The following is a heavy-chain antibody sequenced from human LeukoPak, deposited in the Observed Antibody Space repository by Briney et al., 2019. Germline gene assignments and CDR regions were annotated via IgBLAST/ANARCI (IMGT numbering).Heavy chain of an antibody. CDR2: IIPILGIA. V-gene: IGHV1-69*04. CDR3: ARSDIRYDSSGYLTGFDY. D-gene: IGHD3-22*01. CDR1: GGTFSSYA. J-gene: IGHJ4*02. Sequence: SVKVSCKASGGTFSSYAISWVRQAPGQGLEWMGRIIPILGIANYAQKFRGRVTITADKSTSTAYMELSSLRSEDTAVYYCARSDIRYDSSGYLTGFDYWGQGTLVTVSS.